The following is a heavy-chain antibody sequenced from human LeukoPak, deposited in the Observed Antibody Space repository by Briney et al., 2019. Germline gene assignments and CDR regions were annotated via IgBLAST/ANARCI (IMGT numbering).Heavy chain of an antibody. CDR1: GYTFTGYY. Sequence: GASVKVSCKASGYTFTGYYMHWVRQAPGQGLEWMGWINPNSGGTNYAQKFQGRVTMTEDTSTDTAYMELSSLRSEDTAVYYCATSCSGWYSIVRFYYYYGMDVWGQGTTVTVSS. J-gene: IGHJ6*02. CDR3: ATSCSGWYSIVRFYYYYGMDV. CDR2: INPNSGGT. V-gene: IGHV1-2*02. D-gene: IGHD6-19*01.